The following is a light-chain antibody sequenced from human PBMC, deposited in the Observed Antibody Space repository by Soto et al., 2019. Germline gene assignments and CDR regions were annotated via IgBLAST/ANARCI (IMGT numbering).Light chain of an antibody. CDR1: SIDFSIYNY. CDR3: SSYTSGSTLYV. Sequence: QSALTQPASVSGSPGQSITVSCTGTSIDFSIYNYVSWYQQHPGKAPKVMIYDVSNRPSGVSNRFSGSKSGNTASLTISGLQAEDEADYYCSSYTSGSTLYVFGTGTKLPVL. CDR2: DVS. V-gene: IGLV2-14*01. J-gene: IGLJ1*01.